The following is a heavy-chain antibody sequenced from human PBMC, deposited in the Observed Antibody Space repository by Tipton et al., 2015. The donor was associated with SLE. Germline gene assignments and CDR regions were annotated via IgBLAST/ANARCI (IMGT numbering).Heavy chain of an antibody. D-gene: IGHD3-22*01. J-gene: IGHJ4*02. V-gene: IGHV3-21*01. CDR1: GFTFSSYG. Sequence: GSLRLSCAASGFTFSSYGMHWVRQAPGKGLEWVSSISSSSSYIYYADSVKGRFTISRDNAKNSLYLQMNSLRAEDTAVYYCARGDPPYDSSGKFGGYWGQGTLVTVSS. CDR2: ISSSSSYI. CDR3: ARGDPPYDSSGKFGGY.